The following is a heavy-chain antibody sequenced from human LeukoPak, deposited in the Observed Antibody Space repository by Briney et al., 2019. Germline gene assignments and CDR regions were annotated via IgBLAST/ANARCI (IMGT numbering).Heavy chain of an antibody. CDR1: GFSVSTNY. D-gene: IGHD6-13*01. J-gene: IGHJ4*02. CDR2: VYYSGST. Sequence: GSLRLSCAASGFSVSTNYMGWIRQPPGKGLEWIGNVYYSGSTYYNPSLKSRVTISLDTSKNQFSLKLSSVTAADSAVYYCASGASAPDFDFWGQGTLVTVSS. CDR3: ASGASAPDFDF. V-gene: IGHV4-38-2*01.